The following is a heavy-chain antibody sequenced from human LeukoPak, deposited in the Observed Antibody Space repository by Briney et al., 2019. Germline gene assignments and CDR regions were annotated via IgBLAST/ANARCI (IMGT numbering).Heavy chain of an antibody. CDR1: GYTFTSYG. D-gene: IGHD3-3*01. V-gene: IGHV1-18*01. J-gene: IGHJ3*02. CDR3: ARDLAGFWSGYYDAFDI. Sequence: GASVKVSCKASGYTFTSYGISWVRQAPGQGLEWMGGISAYNGNTNYAQKLQGRVTITTDTSTSTAYMELRSLRSDDTAVYYCARDLAGFWSGYYDAFDIWGQGTMVTVSS. CDR2: ISAYNGNT.